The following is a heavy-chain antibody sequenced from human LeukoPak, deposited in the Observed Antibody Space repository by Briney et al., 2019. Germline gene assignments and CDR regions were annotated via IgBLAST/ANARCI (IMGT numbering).Heavy chain of an antibody. CDR1: GGSISSYY. Sequence: PSETLSLTCTVSGGSISSYYWSWIRQPPGKGLEWIGYIYYSGSTNYNPSLKSRVTISVDTSKNQFSLKLSSVTAADTAAYYCAGVRGAFDYWGQGTLVTVSS. V-gene: IGHV4-59*08. J-gene: IGHJ4*02. CDR2: IYYSGST. D-gene: IGHD3-10*01. CDR3: AGVRGAFDY.